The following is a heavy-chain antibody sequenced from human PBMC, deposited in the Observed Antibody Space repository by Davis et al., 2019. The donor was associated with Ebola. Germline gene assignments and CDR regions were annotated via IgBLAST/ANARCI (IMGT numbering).Heavy chain of an antibody. Sequence: PGGSLRLSCAASGFAFDDYAMAWVRQAPGKGLVWVSRINSDGSSTSYADSVKGRFTISRDNAKNTLYLQMNSLRAEDTAVYYCAPCRDGYNPAFDYWGQGTLVTVSS. J-gene: IGHJ4*02. CDR2: INSDGSST. CDR1: GFAFDDYA. V-gene: IGHV3-74*01. D-gene: IGHD5-24*01. CDR3: APCRDGYNPAFDY.